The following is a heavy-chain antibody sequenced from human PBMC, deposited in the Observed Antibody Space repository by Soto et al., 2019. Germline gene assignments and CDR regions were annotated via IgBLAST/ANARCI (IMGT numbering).Heavy chain of an antibody. V-gene: IGHV5-51*01. CDR3: ARGGNSPYYYYYGMDV. CDR1: GYSFTSYW. J-gene: IGHJ6*02. CDR2: IYPGDSDT. Sequence: GSLKISCKGSGYSFTSYWIGWVRQMPGEGLGGVGVIYPGDSDTRYSPSFQGQGTISAHNSISTAYLQWSSLKASDTAMYYCARGGNSPYYYYYGMDVWGQGTTVTVSS. D-gene: IGHD2-21*02.